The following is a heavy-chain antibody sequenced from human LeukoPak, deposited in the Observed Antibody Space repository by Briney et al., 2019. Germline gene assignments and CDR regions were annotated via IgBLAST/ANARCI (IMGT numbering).Heavy chain of an antibody. D-gene: IGHD2-2*01. CDR3: AREGPGIVVVPAALDY. Sequence: GGSLRLSCAASGFTFSSYSMNWVRQAPGKGLEWVSSISSSSSYIYYADSVKGRFTISRDNAKNSLYLQMNSLRAEDTAVYYCAREGPGIVVVPAALDYWGQGTLDTVSS. V-gene: IGHV3-21*01. J-gene: IGHJ4*02. CDR1: GFTFSSYS. CDR2: ISSSSSYI.